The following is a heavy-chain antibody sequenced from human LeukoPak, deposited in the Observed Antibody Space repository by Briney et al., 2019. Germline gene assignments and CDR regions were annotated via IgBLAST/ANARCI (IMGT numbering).Heavy chain of an antibody. J-gene: IGHJ3*02. D-gene: IGHD5-18*01. V-gene: IGHV3-30*04. CDR1: GFTFSTYA. CDR3: ARARSSYGYGDAFDI. CDR2: ISYDGISK. Sequence: GGSLRLSCAASGFTFSTYAMHGVRQAPGKGLEWVAVISYDGISKYYADSVKGRFTISRDNSKNTRYLQMNSLRAEDTAVYYCARARSSYGYGDAFDIWGEGTMVTVSS.